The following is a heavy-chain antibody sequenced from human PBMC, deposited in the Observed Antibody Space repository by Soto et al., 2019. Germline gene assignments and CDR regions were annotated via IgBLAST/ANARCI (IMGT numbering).Heavy chain of an antibody. V-gene: IGHV1-18*01. CDR1: GYTFTTYG. D-gene: IGHD5-18*01. Sequence: QIQLVQSGPEVKKPGASVKVSCKASGYTFTTYGISWVRQAPGQGLEWMGWISGYNGQTDYAQKFRGRVTITTDTSTGTAYMEMRSLRSYDTATYYCARDARKELWVEGLNAMDVWGQGTTVTVSS. CDR3: ARDARKELWVEGLNAMDV. J-gene: IGHJ6*02. CDR2: ISGYNGQT.